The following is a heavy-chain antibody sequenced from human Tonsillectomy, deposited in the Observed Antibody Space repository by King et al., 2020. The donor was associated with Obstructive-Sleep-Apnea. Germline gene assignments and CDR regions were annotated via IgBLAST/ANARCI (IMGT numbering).Heavy chain of an antibody. CDR1: GYSISSGYY. V-gene: IGHV4-38-2*02. Sequence: QLQESGPGLVKPSETLSLTCTVSGYSISSGYYWGWIRQPPGKGLEWIGSIYHSGSTYYNPSLKSRVTISVDTSKNQFSLKLSSVTAADTAVYYCARAGRFDSSGYWGQGTLVTVSS. CDR2: IYHSGST. J-gene: IGHJ4*02. CDR3: ARAGRFDSSGY. D-gene: IGHD3-22*01.